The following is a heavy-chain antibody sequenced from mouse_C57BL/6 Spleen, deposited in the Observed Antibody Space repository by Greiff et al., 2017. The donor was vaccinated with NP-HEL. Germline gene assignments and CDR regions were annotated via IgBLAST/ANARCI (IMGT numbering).Heavy chain of an antibody. V-gene: IGHV5-4*01. CDR1: GFTFSSYA. J-gene: IGHJ2*01. CDR2: ISDGGSYT. Sequence: EVMLVESGGGLVKPGGSLKLSCAASGFTFSSYAMSWVRQTPEKRLEWVATISDGGSYTYYPDNVKGRFTISRDNAKNNLYLQMSHLKSEDTAMYYCAREWFDYWGQGTTLTVSS. CDR3: AREWFDY.